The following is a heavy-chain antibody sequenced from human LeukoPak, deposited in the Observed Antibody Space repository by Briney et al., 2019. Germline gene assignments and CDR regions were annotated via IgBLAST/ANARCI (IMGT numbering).Heavy chain of an antibody. CDR3: ARLLVATPGVDP. V-gene: IGHV3-48*03. CDR1: GFTFSSYE. D-gene: IGHD5-12*01. J-gene: IGHJ5*02. CDR2: ISSSGTTI. Sequence: GGSLRLSCAASGFTFSSYEMHWVRQAPGKGLEWVADISSSGTTIYYAVSVKGRFTISRDNAKNSLYLQMNSLRAEDTAVYYCARLLVATPGVDPWGQGTLVTVSS.